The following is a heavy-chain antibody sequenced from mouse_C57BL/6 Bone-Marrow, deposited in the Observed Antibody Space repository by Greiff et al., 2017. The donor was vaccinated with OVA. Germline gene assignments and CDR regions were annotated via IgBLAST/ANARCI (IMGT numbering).Heavy chain of an antibody. CDR1: GFTFSSYG. Sequence: EVQVVESGGDLVKPGGSLKLSCAASGFTFSSYGMSWVRQTPDKRLEWVATISSGGSYTYYPASVKGRFTISRDNAKNTLYLQMSSLKSEDTAMYYCARRRYGSSYPAWFAYWGQGTLVTVSA. CDR2: ISSGGSYT. J-gene: IGHJ3*01. D-gene: IGHD1-1*01. V-gene: IGHV5-6*01. CDR3: ARRRYGSSYPAWFAY.